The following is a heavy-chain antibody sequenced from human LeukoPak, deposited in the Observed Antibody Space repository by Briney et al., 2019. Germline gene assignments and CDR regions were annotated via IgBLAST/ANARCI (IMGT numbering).Heavy chain of an antibody. CDR1: GGSINDYY. CDR2: IYSTGST. V-gene: IGHV4-4*07. J-gene: IGHJ5*02. D-gene: IGHD6-19*01. CDR3: TRGMYAVSGTSWFGP. Sequence: SETLSLTCTVSGGSINDYYWSWIRQPAGKGLEWLGRIYSTGSTDYNPSLKSRVTMSVDTSQNQHSLKLSSVTAADTAVYFCTRGMYAVSGTSWFGPWGQGTLVTVSS.